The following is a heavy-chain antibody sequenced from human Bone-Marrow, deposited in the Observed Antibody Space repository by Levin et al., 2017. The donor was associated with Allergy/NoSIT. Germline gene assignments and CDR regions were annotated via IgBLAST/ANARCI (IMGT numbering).Heavy chain of an antibody. CDR1: GFPFSRYS. CDR3: AKEDNLNARRTLDY. V-gene: IGHV3-48*02. Sequence: LTCAASGFPFSRYSMHWVRQAPGKGLEWVSYIIGSSTTINYADPEKGRFTISRDNARNSLYLQMNSLRDEDTAIYYCAKEDNLNARRTLDYWGQGSLVTVSS. J-gene: IGHJ4*02. CDR2: IIGSSTTI. D-gene: IGHD1-20*01.